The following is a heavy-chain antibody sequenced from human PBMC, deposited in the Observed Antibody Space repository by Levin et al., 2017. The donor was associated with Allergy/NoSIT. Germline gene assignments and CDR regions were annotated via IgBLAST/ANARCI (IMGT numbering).Heavy chain of an antibody. CDR2: IRTKGASYAT. J-gene: IGHJ4*02. Sequence: GGSLRLSCAASGFTFSGSALHWVRQASGTGLEWVGRIRTKGASYATAYAASVKGRFTVSRDDSKNTAYLQMDSLKIEDTAVYYCARLLDDIVTGYDYWGQGTLVTVSS. D-gene: IGHD3-9*01. V-gene: IGHV3-73*01. CDR3: ARLLDDIVTGYDY. CDR1: GFTFSGSA.